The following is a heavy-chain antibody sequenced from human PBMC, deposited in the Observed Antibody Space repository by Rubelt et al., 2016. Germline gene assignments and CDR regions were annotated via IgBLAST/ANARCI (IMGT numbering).Heavy chain of an antibody. J-gene: IGHJ4*02. Sequence: GLVKPSQTLSLTCTVSGGSISSGDYYWTWIRQLPGKGLEWIGYINYSGSTYYNPSLKSRVTISIDTSKNQFSLKLSSVTAADTAVDYCARPDGVGTTWYWGQGTLVTVSA. D-gene: IGHD1-26*01. CDR2: INYSGST. V-gene: IGHV4-30-4*08. CDR1: GGSISSGDYY. CDR3: ARPDGVGTTWY.